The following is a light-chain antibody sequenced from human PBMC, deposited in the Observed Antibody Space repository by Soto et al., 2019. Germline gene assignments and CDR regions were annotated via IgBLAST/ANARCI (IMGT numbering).Light chain of an antibody. CDR2: AAS. CDR3: QQYNSYSPT. V-gene: IGKV1-39*01. CDR1: EKMTRY. J-gene: IGKJ1*01. Sequence: DIQLIQSPSSLSASVGDRVTITCRANEKMTRYLNWYQQKPGKAPKLLIYAASNLQSGVPSRFSGSGSGADFILTISSLQPEDSATYYCQQYNSYSPTFGQGTKVEIK.